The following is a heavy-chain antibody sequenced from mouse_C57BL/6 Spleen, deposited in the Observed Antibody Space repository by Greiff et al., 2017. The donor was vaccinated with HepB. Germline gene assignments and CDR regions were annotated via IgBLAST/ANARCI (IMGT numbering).Heavy chain of an antibody. CDR1: GYTFTSYW. J-gene: IGHJ3*01. V-gene: IGHV1-55*01. D-gene: IGHD1-1*01. CDR2: IYPGSGST. Sequence: QVQLQQSGAELVKPGASVKMSCKASGYTFTSYWITWVKQRPGQGLEWIGDIYPGSGSTNYNEKFKSKATLTVDTSSSTAYMQLSSLTSGDSAVYYCASGDGSPGFAYWGQGTLVTVSA. CDR3: ASGDGSPGFAY.